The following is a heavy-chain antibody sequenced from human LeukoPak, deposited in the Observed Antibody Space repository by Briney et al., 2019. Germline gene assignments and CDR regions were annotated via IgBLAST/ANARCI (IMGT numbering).Heavy chain of an antibody. J-gene: IGHJ4*02. CDR1: GGTFSSYA. Sequence: SVKVSCKASGGTFSSYAISWVRQAPGQGLEWMGGIIPIFGTANYAQKFQGRVTITADESTSTAYMELSSLRSEDTAVYYCARERGMGGYFDYWGQGTLVTVSS. V-gene: IGHV1-69*13. CDR3: ARERGMGGYFDY. D-gene: IGHD2-15*01. CDR2: IIPIFGTA.